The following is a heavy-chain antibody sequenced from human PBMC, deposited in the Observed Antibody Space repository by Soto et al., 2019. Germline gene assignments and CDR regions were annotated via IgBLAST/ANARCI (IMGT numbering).Heavy chain of an antibody. CDR1: GGFISSSNC. J-gene: IGHJ4*02. V-gene: IGHV4-4*02. CDR2: IYHSGST. CDR3: ASEGGSGSYSLDY. Sequence: SETLSLTCAVSGGFISSSNCRSWFRQPPGKGLEWIGEIYHSGSTNYNPSLKSRVTLSVDKSMIQFFLKLSSVTASYLAVFYCASEGGSGSYSLDYWGQGSLVTVSS. D-gene: IGHD3-10*01.